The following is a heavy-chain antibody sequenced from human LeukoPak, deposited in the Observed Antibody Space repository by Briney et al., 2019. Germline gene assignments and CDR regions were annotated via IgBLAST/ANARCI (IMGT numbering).Heavy chain of an antibody. CDR1: GGSISSGSYY. V-gene: IGHV4-61*02. CDR3: ARIPYYYYYMDV. Sequence: SQTLSLTCTVSGGSISSGSYYWSWIRQPARKGLEWIGRIYTSGSTNYNPSLKSRVTMSVDTSKNQFSLKLSSVTAADTAVYYCARIPYYYYYMDVWGKGTTVTVSS. J-gene: IGHJ6*03. CDR2: IYTSGST.